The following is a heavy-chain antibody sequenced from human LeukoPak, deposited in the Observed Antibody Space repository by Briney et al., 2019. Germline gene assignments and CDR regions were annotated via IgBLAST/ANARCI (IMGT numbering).Heavy chain of an antibody. CDR2: INHSGST. J-gene: IGHJ5*02. Sequence: SETLSLTCAVYGVSFSGYYWSWIRQPPGKGLEWIGEINHSGSTNYNPSLKSRVTISVDTSKNQFSLKLSSVTAADTAVYYCARGLGFVVVAATGWFDPWGQGTLVTVSS. CDR1: GVSFSGYY. CDR3: ARGLGFVVVAATGWFDP. D-gene: IGHD2-15*01. V-gene: IGHV4-34*01.